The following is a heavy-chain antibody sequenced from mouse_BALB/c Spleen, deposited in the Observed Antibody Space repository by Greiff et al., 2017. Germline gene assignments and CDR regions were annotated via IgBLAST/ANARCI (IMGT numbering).Heavy chain of an antibody. CDR3: ARGGNCDSNHWFAY. J-gene: IGHJ3*01. D-gene: IGHD2-5*01. CDR2: INPSNGGT. V-gene: IGHV1S81*02. Sequence: QVQLQQPGAELVKPGASVTLSCKASGYTFTSYWMHWVKLRPGKGFEWIGEINPSNGGTNYNEKFKRKATLTVDKSSSTAYMQLSSLTSEDSAVYYCARGGNCDSNHWFAYWGQGTLVTVSA. CDR1: GYTFTSYW.